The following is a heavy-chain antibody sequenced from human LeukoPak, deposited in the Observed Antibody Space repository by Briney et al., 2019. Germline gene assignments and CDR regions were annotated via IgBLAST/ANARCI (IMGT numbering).Heavy chain of an antibody. V-gene: IGHV3-7*01. CDR1: GFSVSSYW. Sequence: GGSLRLSCAASGFSVSSYWMTWVRQAPGKGLEWVANIKQDGSEKYYVDSVKGRFTISRDNAKNSLYLQMNSLRAEDTAVYYCARDVSGVLHYWGQGTLVTVSS. CDR3: ARDVSGVLHY. CDR2: IKQDGSEK. D-gene: IGHD1-26*01. J-gene: IGHJ4*02.